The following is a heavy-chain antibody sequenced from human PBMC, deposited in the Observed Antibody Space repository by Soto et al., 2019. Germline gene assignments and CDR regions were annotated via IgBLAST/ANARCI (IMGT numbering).Heavy chain of an antibody. Sequence: QLGGSLRLSCAASGFTFSSYGMHWVRQAPGKGLEWVAVISYDGSNKYYADSVKGRCTISRANSKNTLHLEMNSLRAEDTAVYFCAKDPFGHYHFCMVVWGQGTMVTVFS. V-gene: IGHV3-30*18. CDR1: GFTFSSYG. CDR3: AKDPFGHYHFCMVV. CDR2: ISYDGSNK. D-gene: IGHD3-10*01. J-gene: IGHJ6*01.